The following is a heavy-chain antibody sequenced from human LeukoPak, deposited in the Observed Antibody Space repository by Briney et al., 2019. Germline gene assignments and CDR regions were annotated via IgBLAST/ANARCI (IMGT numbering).Heavy chain of an antibody. D-gene: IGHD3-22*01. J-gene: IGHJ5*02. CDR3: TGGDYLDSSAYYYA. Sequence: GGSLRLSCAASGFTFSGSAMHWVRQASGKGLEWVGRIRSKANSCATASAASVKGRFSIFRDDSRNTDYLQMNSLTTEGTAVYYCTGGDYLDSSAYYYAWGQGTLVTVSS. V-gene: IGHV3-73*01. CDR2: IRSKANSCAT. CDR1: GFTFSGSA.